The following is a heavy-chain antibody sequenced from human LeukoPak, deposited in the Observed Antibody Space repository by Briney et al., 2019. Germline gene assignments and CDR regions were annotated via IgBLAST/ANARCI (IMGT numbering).Heavy chain of an antibody. D-gene: IGHD4-17*01. V-gene: IGHV3-23*01. CDR1: GFTFSSYA. CDR2: ISGSGGST. J-gene: IGHJ6*02. CDR3: SVTTLNYYYYGMDV. Sequence: PGGSLRLSCAASGFTFSSYAMSWVRQAPGKGLEWVSAISGSGGSTYYADSVKGRFTISRDNSKNTLYLQMNSLRAEDTAVYYCSVTTLNYYYYGMDVWGQGTTVTVSS.